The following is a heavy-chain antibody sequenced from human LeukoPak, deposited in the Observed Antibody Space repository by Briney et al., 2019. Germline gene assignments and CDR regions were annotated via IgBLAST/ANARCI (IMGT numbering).Heavy chain of an antibody. D-gene: IGHD4-23*01. CDR2: IYYSGST. J-gene: IGHJ4*02. CDR3: ARGGMVRLGPFDY. CDR1: GGSISSGGYY. Sequence: SQTLPLTCTVSGGSISSGGYYWSWIRQHPGKGLEWIGYIYYSGSTYYNPSLKSRVTISVDTSKNQFSLKLSSVTAADTAVYYCARGGMVRLGPFDYWGQGTLVTVSS. V-gene: IGHV4-31*03.